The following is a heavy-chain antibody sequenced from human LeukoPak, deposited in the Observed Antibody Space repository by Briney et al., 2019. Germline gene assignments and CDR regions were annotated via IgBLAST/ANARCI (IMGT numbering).Heavy chain of an antibody. CDR3: ARDGSYYDILTGYYPNYYYGMDV. J-gene: IGHJ6*02. Sequence: SETLSLTCTVSGGSTSSYYWSWLRQPPGKGLEWLGYIYYSGSTYYNPSLKSRVTISVDTSKNQFSLKLSSVTAADTAVYYCARDGSYYDILTGYYPNYYYGMDVWGQGTTVTVSS. CDR1: GGSTSSYY. D-gene: IGHD3-9*01. V-gene: IGHV4-59*12. CDR2: IYYSGST.